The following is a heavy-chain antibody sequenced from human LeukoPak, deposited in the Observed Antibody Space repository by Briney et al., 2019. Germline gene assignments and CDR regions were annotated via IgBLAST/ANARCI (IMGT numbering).Heavy chain of an antibody. Sequence: SETLSLTCAAYGGSFSGYYWSCIRQRPGKGLEWIGEINHSGSTNYNPSLKSRVTISVDTSKNQFSLHLKSVTAADTAVYYCARDGRERLGATKLNWFDPWGQGTLVTVSS. V-gene: IGHV4-34*01. CDR1: GGSFSGYY. CDR2: INHSGST. J-gene: IGHJ5*02. D-gene: IGHD3-16*01. CDR3: ARDGRERLGATKLNWFDP.